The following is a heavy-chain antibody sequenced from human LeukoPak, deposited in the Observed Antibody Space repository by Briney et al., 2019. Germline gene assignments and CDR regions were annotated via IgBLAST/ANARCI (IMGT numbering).Heavy chain of an antibody. CDR2: ICGSRGST. V-gene: IGHV3-23*01. CDR3: AKGISDFWSGLDY. Sequence: GGTLRLSCAASGFTFSSYGMSWVRQAPGKGLEWVSAICGSRGSTYYADSVKGRFTISRDNSKNTLYLQTNSLRAEDTAVYYCAKGISDFWSGLDYWGQGTLVTVSS. J-gene: IGHJ4*02. D-gene: IGHD3-3*01. CDR1: GFTFSSYG.